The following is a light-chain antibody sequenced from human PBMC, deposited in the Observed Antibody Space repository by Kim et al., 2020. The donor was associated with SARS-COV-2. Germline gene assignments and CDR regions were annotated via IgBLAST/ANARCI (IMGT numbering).Light chain of an antibody. J-gene: IGLJ1*01. Sequence: QSVTLSRAETSTDLGAYKDVAWNQQHPGKSPKLMIYEVNRRPSGVPDRFSGSKSGNTASLTVSGLQAEDEADYYCTSYAGSNNLDVFGTGTKVTVL. CDR1: STDLGAYKD. CDR3: TSYAGSNNLDV. V-gene: IGLV2-8*01. CDR2: EVN.